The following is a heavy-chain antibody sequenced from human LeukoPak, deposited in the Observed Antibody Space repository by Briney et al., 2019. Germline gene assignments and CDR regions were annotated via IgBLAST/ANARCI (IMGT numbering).Heavy chain of an antibody. D-gene: IGHD6-19*01. CDR3: ASYSSGWRGYYYYGMDV. J-gene: IGHJ6*02. CDR1: GFTFSSYG. V-gene: IGHV3-30*03. CDR2: ISYDGSSK. Sequence: GGSLRLSCAASGFTFSSYGMHWVRQAPGKGLEWVAVISYDGSSKYYADSAKGRFTISRDNSKNTLYLQMNSLRAEDTAVYYCASYSSGWRGYYYYGMDVWGQGTTVTVSS.